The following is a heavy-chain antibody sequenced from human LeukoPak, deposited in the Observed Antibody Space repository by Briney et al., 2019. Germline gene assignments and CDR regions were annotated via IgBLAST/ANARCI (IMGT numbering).Heavy chain of an antibody. V-gene: IGHV4-59*01. CDR2: IYYSGST. CDR3: AREYYDFWSGHGGTYGMDV. J-gene: IGHJ6*02. D-gene: IGHD3-3*01. CDR1: GGSISSYY. Sequence: SETLPLTCSVSGGSISSYYWSWIRQPPGKGLEWIGYIYYSGSTNYNPSLKSRVTISVDTSKNQFSLKLSSVTAADTAVYYCAREYYDFWSGHGGTYGMDVWGQGTTVTVSS.